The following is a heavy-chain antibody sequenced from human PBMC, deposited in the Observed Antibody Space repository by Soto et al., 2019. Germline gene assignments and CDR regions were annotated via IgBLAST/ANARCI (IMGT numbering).Heavy chain of an antibody. J-gene: IGHJ4*02. CDR3: ASGKWSLAS. CDR1: GITLSDNY. Sequence: QVHLVASGGGLVKPGGSLRRSCVASGITLSDNYMTWIRQAPGKGLEWLSYISNSDYTTYYADSVKGRFTISRDNAKNSLYLQLHGLRVEDTAVYYCASGKWSLASWGLGILVTVS. CDR2: ISNSDYTT. D-gene: IGHD2-8*01. V-gene: IGHV3-11*01.